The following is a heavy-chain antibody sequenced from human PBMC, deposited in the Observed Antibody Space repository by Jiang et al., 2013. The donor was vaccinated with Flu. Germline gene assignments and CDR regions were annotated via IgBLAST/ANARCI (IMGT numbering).Heavy chain of an antibody. CDR1: GGTFSNYA. J-gene: IGHJ4*02. CDR2: IIPLFRTA. Sequence: SGAEVKKPGSSVKVSCKTSGGTFSNYAISWLRQAPGQGLEWMGGIIPLFRTANYAQKFRGRVTITADISTFTAYMEVRSLRSEDTAVYYCARGPDSGGYYYFYWGQGTLVTVSS. D-gene: IGHD3-22*01. CDR3: ARGPDSGGYYYFY. V-gene: IGHV1-69*06.